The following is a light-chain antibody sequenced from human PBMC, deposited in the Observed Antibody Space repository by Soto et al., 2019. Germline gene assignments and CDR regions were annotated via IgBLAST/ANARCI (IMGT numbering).Light chain of an antibody. V-gene: IGLV2-23*02. Sequence: QSALTQPASVSGSPGQSITISCTGTSSDVGSYNLVSWYQRHPGKAPKLMIYEVSKRPSGVSNRFSGSKSGNTASLTISGLQAEDEADYYCCSYAGSSTPWVFGGGTKLTVL. CDR2: EVS. J-gene: IGLJ3*02. CDR1: SSDVGSYNL. CDR3: CSYAGSSTPWV.